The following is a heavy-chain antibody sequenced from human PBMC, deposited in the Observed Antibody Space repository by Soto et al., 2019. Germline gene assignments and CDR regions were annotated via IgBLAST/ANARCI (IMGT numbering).Heavy chain of an antibody. V-gene: IGHV3-7*01. J-gene: IGHJ3*02. Sequence: LRLSCAASGFTFSSYWMSWVRQAPGKGLEWVANIKQDGSEKYYVDSVKGRFTISRDNAKNSLYLQMNSLRAEDTAVYYCARSRDGYKYDAFDIWGQGTMVTVSS. CDR3: ARSRDGYKYDAFDI. CDR2: IKQDGSEK. CDR1: GFTFSSYW. D-gene: IGHD5-12*01.